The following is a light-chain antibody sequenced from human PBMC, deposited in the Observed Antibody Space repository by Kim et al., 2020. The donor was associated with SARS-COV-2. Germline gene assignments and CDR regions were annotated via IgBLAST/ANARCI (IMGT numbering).Light chain of an antibody. CDR1: SSDVGGSNY. V-gene: IGLV2-14*03. CDR2: DVT. Sequence: QSALTQPASVSGSPGQSITISCTGTSSDVGGSNYVSWYQQHPGKAPKLMIYDVTDRPSGVSNRFSGSKSGNTASLTTSGLQAEDEADYYCSSYTSTSTLVFGTGTKVTVL. CDR3: SSYTSTSTLV. J-gene: IGLJ1*01.